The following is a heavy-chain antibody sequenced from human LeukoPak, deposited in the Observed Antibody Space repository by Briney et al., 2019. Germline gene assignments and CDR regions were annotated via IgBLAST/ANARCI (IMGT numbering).Heavy chain of an antibody. V-gene: IGHV1-2*02. J-gene: IGHJ4*02. CDR1: GYTFTGYY. D-gene: IGHD2-15*01. CDR3: ARGYCSGGSCYDFDY. Sequence: RASVKVSCKASGYTFTGYYMHWVRQAPGQGLEWMGWINPNSGGTNYAQKSQGRVTMTRDTSISTAYMELSRLRSDDTAVYYCARGYCSGGSCYDFDYWGQGTLVTVSS. CDR2: INPNSGGT.